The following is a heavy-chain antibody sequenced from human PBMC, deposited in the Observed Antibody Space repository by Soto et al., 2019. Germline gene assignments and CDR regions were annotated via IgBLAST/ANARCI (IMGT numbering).Heavy chain of an antibody. Sequence: QVQLVESGGGVVQPGRSLRLSCAASGFTFSSYGMHWVRQAPGKGLEWVAVIWYDGSNKYYADFVKGRFTISRDNSKNTLYLQMNSLRAEDTAVYYCARDKDRGNDAFDIWGQGTMVTVSS. CDR2: IWYDGSNK. D-gene: IGHD3-16*01. V-gene: IGHV3-33*01. J-gene: IGHJ3*02. CDR3: ARDKDRGNDAFDI. CDR1: GFTFSSYG.